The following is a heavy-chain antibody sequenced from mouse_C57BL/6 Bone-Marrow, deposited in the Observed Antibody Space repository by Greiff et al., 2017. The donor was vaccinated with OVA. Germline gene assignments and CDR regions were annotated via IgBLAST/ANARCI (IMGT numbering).Heavy chain of an antibody. CDR2: IDPETGGT. D-gene: IGHD1-1*01. V-gene: IGHV1-15*01. CDR3: AREAGSSYWYFDV. Sequence: QVQLQQSGAELVRPGASVTLSCKASGYTFTDYEMHWVKQTPVHGLEWIGAIDPETGGTAYNQKFKGKATLTADKSSSTAYMELRSLTSEDSAVYFCAREAGSSYWYFDVWGTGTTVTVSS. CDR1: GYTFTDYE. J-gene: IGHJ1*03.